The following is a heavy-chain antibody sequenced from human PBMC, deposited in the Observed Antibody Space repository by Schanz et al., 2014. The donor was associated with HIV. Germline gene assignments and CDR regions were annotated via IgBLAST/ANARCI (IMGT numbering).Heavy chain of an antibody. V-gene: IGHV3-21*04. Sequence: EVQLVESGEGLVKPGGSLRLSCTGSGFPFSSYAINWVRQAPGKGLEWLSSISSSGGYIYYADSVKGRFTISRDNAKNSLYLQMNSLRAEDTALYYCAKETEQLRYLGYFDYWGQGTLVTVSS. CDR3: AKETEQLRYLGYFDY. J-gene: IGHJ4*02. CDR2: ISSSGGYI. D-gene: IGHD3-9*01. CDR1: GFPFSSYA.